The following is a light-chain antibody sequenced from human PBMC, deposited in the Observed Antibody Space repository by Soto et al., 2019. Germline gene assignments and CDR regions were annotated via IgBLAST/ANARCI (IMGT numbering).Light chain of an antibody. CDR3: QQLNSYPPGT. J-gene: IGKJ5*01. V-gene: IGKV1-9*01. CDR1: QGITSY. Sequence: DIQLTQSPSFLSASVGDRVTITCRASQGITSYLAWYQQKPGKAPQVLIYAPSTLQSGVTSRFSGSGSGTEFTLTVSSLQPVDFVSYYGQQLNSYPPGTFGQGTRLE. CDR2: APS.